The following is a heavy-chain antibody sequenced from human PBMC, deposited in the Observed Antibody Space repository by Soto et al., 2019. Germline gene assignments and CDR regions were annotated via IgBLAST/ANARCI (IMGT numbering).Heavy chain of an antibody. J-gene: IGHJ6*03. CDR2: ISGSGVHT. Sequence: GGSLRLSCAASGFTFSNYAMTWVRQAPGKELEWISIISGSGVHTYYADNVKGRFTISRDDSKDALYLQMNSLIAEDTAVYYCAKCGGSIGPYYFYMDVWGIGTTVTVSS. CDR1: GFTFSNYA. D-gene: IGHD3-10*01. CDR3: AKCGGSIGPYYFYMDV. V-gene: IGHV3-23*01.